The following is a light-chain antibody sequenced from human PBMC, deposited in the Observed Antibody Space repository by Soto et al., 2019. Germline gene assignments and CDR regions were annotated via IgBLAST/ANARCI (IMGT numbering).Light chain of an antibody. CDR1: QTISNY. CDR3: QQYNTFWT. V-gene: IGKV1-39*01. Sequence: DIQMTQFPSSQSASVGDRVTITCRASQTISNYLNWYQQKPGKAPKLLIYAASFLQSGVPPRFSGSGSGTEFTLTISSLQPDDFATYYCQQYNTFWTFGQGTKV. J-gene: IGKJ1*01. CDR2: AAS.